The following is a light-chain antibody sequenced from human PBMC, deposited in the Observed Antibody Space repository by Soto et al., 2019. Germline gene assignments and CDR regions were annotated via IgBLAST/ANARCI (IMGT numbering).Light chain of an antibody. CDR2: DVN. Sequence: QSALTQPRSVSGSPGQSVTISCTGTSSDVGGYNFVSWYQQHPGKAPKLMIYDVNKRPSGVPDRFSGSKSGNTASLTISGLQAEDEADYYCCSNAGSYTDVFGTGTKVTVL. J-gene: IGLJ1*01. CDR3: CSNAGSYTDV. V-gene: IGLV2-11*01. CDR1: SSDVGGYNF.